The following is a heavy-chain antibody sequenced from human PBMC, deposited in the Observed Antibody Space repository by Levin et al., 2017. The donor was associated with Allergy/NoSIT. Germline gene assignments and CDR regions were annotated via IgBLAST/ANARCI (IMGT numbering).Heavy chain of an antibody. D-gene: IGHD3-22*01. Sequence: KPGGSLRLSCAASGFTFSSYSMNWVRQAPGKGLEWVSSISSSSSYIYYADSVKGRFTISRDNAKNSLYLQMNSLRAEDTAVYYCAREYYYDSSGYSEVDDYWGQGTLVTVSS. CDR1: GFTFSSYS. CDR2: ISSSSSYI. V-gene: IGHV3-21*01. CDR3: AREYYYDSSGYSEVDDY. J-gene: IGHJ4*02.